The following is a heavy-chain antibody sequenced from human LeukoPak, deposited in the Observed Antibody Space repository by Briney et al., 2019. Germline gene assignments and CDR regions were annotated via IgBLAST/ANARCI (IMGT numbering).Heavy chain of an antibody. D-gene: IGHD3-3*01. V-gene: IGHV1-24*01. CDR3: ATNRQIMILGVVIMPAFDI. CDR2: FDVEDGEI. J-gene: IGHJ3*02. Sequence: ASVKVSCKVSGYTLTQLSVHWVRQAPGKGPEWRGGFDVEDGEIIYAQKFQGRVTMTEDTSTDTAYMELSSLRSEDTAVYYCATNRQIMILGVVIMPAFDIWGQGTMVTVSS. CDR1: GYTLTQLS.